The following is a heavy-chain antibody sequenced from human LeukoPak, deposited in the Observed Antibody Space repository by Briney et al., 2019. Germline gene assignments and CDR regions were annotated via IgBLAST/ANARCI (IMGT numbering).Heavy chain of an antibody. V-gene: IGHV1-24*01. CDR1: GNTLRELP. Sequence: ASVQVSCKLSGNTLRELPIQWVRQAGGKGLEWMAGFDPENAEIVYAQKFQGRVTMTEDTSTNTAYMELTSLTSDDTAVYYCATRGSDFWSGFDFWGQGTQVTASS. D-gene: IGHD3-3*01. CDR2: FDPENAEI. J-gene: IGHJ4*02. CDR3: ATRGSDFWSGFDF.